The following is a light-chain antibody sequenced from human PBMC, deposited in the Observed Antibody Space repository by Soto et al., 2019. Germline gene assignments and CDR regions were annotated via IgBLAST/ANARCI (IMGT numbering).Light chain of an antibody. V-gene: IGKV1-39*01. Sequence: DLQMTPSPSSLSASVGDRVTITCRASQSISRYLYWYQHKPGRAPKVLISAASTLQREVPSRFSGSGSGTDFTLTITSLQPEDFATYYCQQSYTTPRTLGQGTRLEIK. CDR3: QQSYTTPRT. J-gene: IGKJ2*01. CDR2: AAS. CDR1: QSISRY.